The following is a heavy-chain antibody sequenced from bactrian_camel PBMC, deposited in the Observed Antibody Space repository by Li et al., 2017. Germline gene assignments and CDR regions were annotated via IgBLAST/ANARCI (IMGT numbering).Heavy chain of an antibody. D-gene: IGHD3*01. J-gene: IGHJ4*01. Sequence: QVQLVESGGGLVQPGGSLRLSCTASGLTLDVKDRGWYRQTPGNECELVSIITRHGTTDYADSVKGRFTISQDSARNTVYLQINNLQPEDTATYYCAEGRGSRGEHCYSLNYWGQGTFTGKVFRVREEERKVLSGARGPRSPSP. CDR1: GLTLDVKD. V-gene: IGHV3S53*01. CDR3: AEGRGSRGEHCYSLNYWGQGTFTGKVFRVREEERKVLS. CDR2: ITRHGTT.